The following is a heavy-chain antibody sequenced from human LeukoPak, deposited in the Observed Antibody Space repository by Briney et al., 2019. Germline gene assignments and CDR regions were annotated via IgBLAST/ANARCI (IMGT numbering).Heavy chain of an antibody. V-gene: IGHV3-30*03. CDR2: ISYDGSNK. J-gene: IGHJ4*02. CDR1: GFSFSTYW. Sequence: GESLRLSCETSGFSFSTYWMSWVRQAPGKGLEWVAVISYDGSNKYYADSVKGRFTISRDNSKNTLYLQMNSLRAEDTAVYYCARGLRFLEWFFDYWGQGTLVTVSS. D-gene: IGHD3-3*01. CDR3: ARGLRFLEWFFDY.